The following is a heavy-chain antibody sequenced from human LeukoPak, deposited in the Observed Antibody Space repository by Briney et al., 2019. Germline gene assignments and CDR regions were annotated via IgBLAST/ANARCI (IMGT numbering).Heavy chain of an antibody. D-gene: IGHD3-10*01. V-gene: IGHV1-18*04. CDR3: ARVFRYYGSGNWNWFDP. Sequence: ASVKVSCKASGYTFTGYYTHWVRQAPGQGLEWMGWISAYNGNTNYAQKLQGRVTMTTDTSTSTAYMELRSLRSDDTAVYYCARVFRYYGSGNWNWFDPWGQGTLVTVSS. J-gene: IGHJ5*02. CDR2: ISAYNGNT. CDR1: GYTFTGYY.